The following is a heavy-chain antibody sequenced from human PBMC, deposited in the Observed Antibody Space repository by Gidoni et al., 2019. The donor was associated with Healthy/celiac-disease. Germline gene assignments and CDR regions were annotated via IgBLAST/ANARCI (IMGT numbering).Heavy chain of an antibody. J-gene: IGHJ5*02. D-gene: IGHD2-2*01. Sequence: QLQLQESGPGLVKPSETLSLTCTVSGGSISSSSYYWGWIRQPPGKGLEWIGSIYYRGSTYYNPSLKSRVTISVDTFKNQFSLKLSSVTAADTAVYYCARHRPVVVPAAFGWFDPWGQGTLVTVSS. V-gene: IGHV4-39*01. CDR1: GGSISSSSYY. CDR3: ARHRPVVVPAAFGWFDP. CDR2: IYYRGST.